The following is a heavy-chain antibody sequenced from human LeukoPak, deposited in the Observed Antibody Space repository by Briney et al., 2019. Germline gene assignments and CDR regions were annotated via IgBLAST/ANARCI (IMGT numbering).Heavy chain of an antibody. J-gene: IGHJ6*02. CDR3: ARDSVVVVPAAIRFDSYYGMDV. Sequence: PGGSLRLSCAASGFTFSSYSMNWVRQAPGKGLEWVSYISSSSSTIYYADSVKGRFTISRDNAKNSLYLQMNSLRAEDTAVYYCARDSVVVVPAAIRFDSYYGMDVWGQGTTVTVSS. V-gene: IGHV3-48*01. CDR1: GFTFSSYS. D-gene: IGHD2-2*02. CDR2: ISSSSSTI.